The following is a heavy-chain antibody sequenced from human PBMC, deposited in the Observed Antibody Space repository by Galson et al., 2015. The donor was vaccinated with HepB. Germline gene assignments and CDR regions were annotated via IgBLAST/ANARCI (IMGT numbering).Heavy chain of an antibody. CDR1: GFTFSTYW. V-gene: IGHV3-74*01. CDR2: IHSDGNPT. CDR3: ARGASSPGYSSGYCDY. D-gene: IGHD6-19*01. J-gene: IGHJ4*02. Sequence: SLRLSCAASGFTFSTYWMHWVRQAPGKGLVWVSRIHSDGNPTDYADSVKGRFTISRDNAKNTLYLQMNSLRVEDTAVYYCARGASSPGYSSGYCDYWGQGTLVTVSS.